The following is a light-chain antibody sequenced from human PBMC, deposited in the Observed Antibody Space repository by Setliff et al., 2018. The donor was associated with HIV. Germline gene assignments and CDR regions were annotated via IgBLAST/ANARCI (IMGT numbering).Light chain of an antibody. CDR1: SSDVGGYNY. CDR3: SSYTTSSSLVV. V-gene: IGLV2-14*03. CDR2: DVS. Sequence: QSALTQPASVSGSPGQSITISCTGTSSDVGGYNYVSWYQQHPGKAPKLMIYDVSSRPSGVSNRFSGSKSGNTASLTISGLQADDESTYFCSSYTTSSSLVVFGGGTKVTVL. J-gene: IGLJ2*01.